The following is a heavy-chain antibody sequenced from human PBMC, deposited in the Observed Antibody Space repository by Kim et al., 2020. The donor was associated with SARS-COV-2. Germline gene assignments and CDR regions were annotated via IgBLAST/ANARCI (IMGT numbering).Heavy chain of an antibody. CDR3: ARDGGYSGFGYFQH. CDR1: GFTFSSYG. J-gene: IGHJ1*01. D-gene: IGHD5-12*01. Sequence: GGSLRLSCAASGFTFSSYGMHWVRQAPGKGLEWVAVIWYDGSNNYYADSVKGRFTISRDNSKNTLYLQMNSLRAEDTAVYYCARDGGYSGFGYFQHWGQGTLVTVSS. V-gene: IGHV3-33*01. CDR2: IWYDGSNN.